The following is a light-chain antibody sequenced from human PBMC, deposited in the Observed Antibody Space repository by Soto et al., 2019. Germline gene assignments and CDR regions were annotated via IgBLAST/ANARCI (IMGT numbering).Light chain of an antibody. V-gene: IGKV3-11*01. CDR2: DAS. Sequence: EIVLTQSPATLSLSPGERATLSCRASQSVSSYLAWYQQKPGQAPRLLIYDASNRATGIPARFSGSGSGTDFTLTISSLEPEDFVVYYCQQRINWPLTFGPGTKVDIK. CDR3: QQRINWPLT. CDR1: QSVSSY. J-gene: IGKJ3*01.